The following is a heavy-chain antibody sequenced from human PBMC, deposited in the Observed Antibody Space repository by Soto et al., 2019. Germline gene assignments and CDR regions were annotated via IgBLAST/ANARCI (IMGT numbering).Heavy chain of an antibody. D-gene: IGHD2-15*01. V-gene: IGHV4-4*02. J-gene: IGHJ3*01. CDR2: IWQGGDT. CDR1: GVSITTDKC. Sequence: QVQLQESGPRLVKPSETLFLTCTVSGVSITTDKCWCWVRHPPGKGREWIGEIWQGGDTNYNPSLQRRVTVSLDRPRNQFSLRVTSVTAADTAVYYCAMIPCSGGRCDTAFAVWGQGTTVHVSP. CDR3: AMIPCSGGRCDTAFAV.